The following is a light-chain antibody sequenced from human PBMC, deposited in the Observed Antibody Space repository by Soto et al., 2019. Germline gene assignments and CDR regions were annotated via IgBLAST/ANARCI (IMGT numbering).Light chain of an antibody. J-gene: IGLJ3*02. CDR1: SSDVGGYNY. V-gene: IGLV2-8*01. CDR2: EVT. Sequence: QSALTQPPSASGSPGQSVTISCTGTSSDVGGYNYVSWYQQYPGRAPKLMIYEVTKRPSGVPDRFSGSKSGNTASLTVSGLRGEDEADYYCSSYAASNNFYFVFGGGTKLTVL. CDR3: SSYAASNNFYFV.